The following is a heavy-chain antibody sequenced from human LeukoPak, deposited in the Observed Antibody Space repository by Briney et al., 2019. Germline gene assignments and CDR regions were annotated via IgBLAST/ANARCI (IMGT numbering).Heavy chain of an antibody. Sequence: GASVKVSCKASGYTFSSYAMHWVRQAPGQRLEWMGWINPGNGNTNFSQEFQGRVTITRDTSASTAYMELNSLRSEDMAVYYCAREGAYIGGSYPFDYWGQGTLVTVSS. CDR1: GYTFSSYA. CDR2: INPGNGNT. J-gene: IGHJ4*02. CDR3: AREGAYIGGSYPFDY. D-gene: IGHD1-26*01. V-gene: IGHV1-3*03.